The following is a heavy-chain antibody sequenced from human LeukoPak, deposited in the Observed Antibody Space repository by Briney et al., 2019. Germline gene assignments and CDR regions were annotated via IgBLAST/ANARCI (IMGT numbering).Heavy chain of an antibody. V-gene: IGHV4-31*03. J-gene: IGHJ5*02. CDR3: ARYTMVRGVDP. CDR2: IYYTGST. D-gene: IGHD3-10*01. Sequence: SETLSLTCTVSGGSISSGGYFWSWIRQHPGKDLEWIGYIYYTGSTYYNPSLKSRVTISVDTSKNQFSLKLSSVTAADTAVYYCARYTMVRGVDPWGQGTLVTVSS. CDR1: GGSISSGGYF.